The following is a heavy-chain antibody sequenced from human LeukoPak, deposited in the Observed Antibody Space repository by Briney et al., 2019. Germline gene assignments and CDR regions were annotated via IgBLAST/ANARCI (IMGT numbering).Heavy chain of an antibody. J-gene: IGHJ4*02. D-gene: IGHD3-22*01. CDR2: IYYSGST. Sequence: SQTLSLTCTVSGGSISTGGYYWSWIRQHPGKGLEWIGNIYYSGSTYYSPSLKSRVTMSVDTSKNQFSLTLISVTAADTAVYFCARAAPNYYDSSGSLRNPYFDFWGQGTLVTVSS. V-gene: IGHV4-31*03. CDR1: GGSISTGGYY. CDR3: ARAAPNYYDSSGSLRNPYFDF.